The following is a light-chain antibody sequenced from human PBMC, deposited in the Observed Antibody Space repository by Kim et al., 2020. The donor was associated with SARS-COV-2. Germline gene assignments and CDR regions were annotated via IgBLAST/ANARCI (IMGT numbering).Light chain of an antibody. CDR2: GTS. CDR3: LLYYGGAYV. Sequence: PGGTVTLTCASSIGAVTSASYPTWFQQRPAQAPRSLIYGTSNKHSWTPARFSGSLLGGKAALTLSGVQPEDEAEYYCLLYYGGAYVFGTGTKVTVL. CDR1: IGAVTSASY. V-gene: IGLV7-43*01. J-gene: IGLJ1*01.